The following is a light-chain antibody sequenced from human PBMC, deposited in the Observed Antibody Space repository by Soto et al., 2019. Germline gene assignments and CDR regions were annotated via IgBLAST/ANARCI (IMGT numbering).Light chain of an antibody. Sequence: QSVLAQARSVSGSPGQSVAISCTGTSSDVGGYNYVSWHQQHPGKAPKLIIYDVTKRPSGVPDRFSGSSSGNTASLTISGLQAEDEADYFCCSYAGSYSYVFGTGTKVTVL. J-gene: IGLJ1*01. CDR3: CSYAGSYSYV. CDR1: SSDVGGYNY. V-gene: IGLV2-11*01. CDR2: DVT.